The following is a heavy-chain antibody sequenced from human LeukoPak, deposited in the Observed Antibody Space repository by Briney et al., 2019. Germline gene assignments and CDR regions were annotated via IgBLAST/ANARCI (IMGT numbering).Heavy chain of an antibody. Sequence: ASVKVSFKASGYTFTSYGISWVRQAPGQGLEWMGWISAYNGNTNSAQKLQGRVTMTTDTSTSTAYMELRSLRSDDPAVYYCARDVKQWLVNGNWFDPWGQGTLVTVSS. CDR3: ARDVKQWLVNGNWFDP. V-gene: IGHV1-18*01. CDR1: GYTFTSYG. CDR2: ISAYNGNT. J-gene: IGHJ5*02. D-gene: IGHD6-19*01.